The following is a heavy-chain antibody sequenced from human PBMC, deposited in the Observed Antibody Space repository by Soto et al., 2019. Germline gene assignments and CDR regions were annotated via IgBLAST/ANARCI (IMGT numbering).Heavy chain of an antibody. Sequence: QVQLVESGGGVVQPGRSLRLSCAASGFTFSNFGMHWVRQAPGKGLEWVAVISYDGSYEFYADSVRGRFTISRDNSKNTLYLQMNSPKADDTAAYYCAKAIVLGNLDWFDPWGQGALVTVSS. CDR3: AKAIVLGNLDWFDP. CDR2: ISYDGSYE. CDR1: GFTFSNFG. V-gene: IGHV3-30*18. D-gene: IGHD1-7*01. J-gene: IGHJ5*02.